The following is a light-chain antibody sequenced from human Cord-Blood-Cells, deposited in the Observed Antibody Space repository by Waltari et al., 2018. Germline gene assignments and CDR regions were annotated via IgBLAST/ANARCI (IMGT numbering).Light chain of an antibody. J-gene: IGLJ3*02. CDR1: SRDVGGYKD. Sequence: QSALTQPASVSGSPGQSITISCTDTSRDVGGYKDVSWYQQHPGKAPKPMIYEVSNRPSGVSNRFSGSKSGNTASLTISGLQAEDEADYYCSSYTSSSTPWVFGGGTKLTVL. CDR2: EVS. CDR3: SSYTSSSTPWV. V-gene: IGLV2-14*01.